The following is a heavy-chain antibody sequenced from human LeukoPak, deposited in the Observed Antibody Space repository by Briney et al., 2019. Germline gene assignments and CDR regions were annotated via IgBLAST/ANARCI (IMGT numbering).Heavy chain of an antibody. V-gene: IGHV1-69*01. D-gene: IGHD5-18*01. Sequence: SVKVSCKASLGTFSSYAISWVRQAPGQGLEWMGGIIPIFGTANYAQKFQGRVTITADESTSTAYMELSSLRSEDTAVYYCAREGNGVDTAMVIASVYYYYMDVWGKGTTVTVSS. CDR2: IIPIFGTA. J-gene: IGHJ6*03. CDR1: LGTFSSYA. CDR3: AREGNGVDTAMVIASVYYYYMDV.